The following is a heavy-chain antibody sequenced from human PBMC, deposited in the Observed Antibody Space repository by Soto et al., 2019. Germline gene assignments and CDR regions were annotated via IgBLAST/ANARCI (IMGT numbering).Heavy chain of an antibody. V-gene: IGHV3-33*01. CDR2: IWKDGNNK. CDR1: GFTVSNYG. CDR3: ASGEAWTDEAFGI. J-gene: IGHJ3*02. Sequence: QVQLVESGGGVVQPGQSLRLSCAASGFTVSNYGMHWVRQAPGKGLEWVAVIWKDGNNKYYRDSVKGRFTISRDNSKNTLELQMRSLRGEDTAVYYCASGEAWTDEAFGIWGQGTMVTVSS. D-gene: IGHD5-12*01.